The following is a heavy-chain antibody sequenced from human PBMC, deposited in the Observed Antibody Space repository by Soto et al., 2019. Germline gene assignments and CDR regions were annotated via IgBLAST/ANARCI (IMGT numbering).Heavy chain of an antibody. CDR2: ISSSGRTI. CDR1: GFTFSSYE. D-gene: IGHD1-20*01. Sequence: LRLSCAASGFTFSSYEMNWVRQAPGKGLEWVSYISSSGRTIYYADSVKGRFTISRDNAKNSLYLQMNSLRAEGTAVYYCARSGYNWNDGARGYFDYWGQGTLVTVSS. V-gene: IGHV3-48*03. CDR3: ARSGYNWNDGARGYFDY. J-gene: IGHJ4*01.